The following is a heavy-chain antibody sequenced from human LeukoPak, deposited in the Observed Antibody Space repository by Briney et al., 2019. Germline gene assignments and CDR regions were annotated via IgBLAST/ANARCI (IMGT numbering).Heavy chain of an antibody. D-gene: IGHD1-26*01. CDR3: TTVVGATDDAFDL. Sequence: GGALRLSCAASGFTLSNAWRRGGRRARGKGVEWVGRTKSKSEGCTTDYAAPLKGRFTISRDDSKNTLYLQMNSLKTEDTAVYYCTTVVGATDDAFDLWGQGTLVTVSS. V-gene: IGHV3-15*01. J-gene: IGHJ3*01. CDR2: TKSKSEGCTT. CDR1: GFTLSNAW.